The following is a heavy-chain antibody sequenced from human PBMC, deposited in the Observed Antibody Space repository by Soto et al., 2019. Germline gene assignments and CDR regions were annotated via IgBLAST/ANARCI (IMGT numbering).Heavy chain of an antibody. D-gene: IGHD3-10*01. J-gene: IGHJ6*02. V-gene: IGHV3-21*01. Sequence: EVQLVESGGGLVKPGGSLRLSCISSGFTFRTYTMNWVRQAPGKGLEWVSGIRGFSPYTFYAESVKGRFTISRDNAKNSLYLQMNSLRAEDXAVXXXXXDRGYDAHDYYYNAMDVWGQGTTVTVSS. CDR1: GFTFRTYT. CDR2: IRGFSPYT. CDR3: XXDRGYDAHDYYYNAMDV.